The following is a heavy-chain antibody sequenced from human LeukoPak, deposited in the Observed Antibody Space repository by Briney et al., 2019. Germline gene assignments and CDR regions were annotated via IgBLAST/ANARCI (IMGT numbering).Heavy chain of an antibody. CDR2: VYYTGST. CDR1: GGSFNTYY. Sequence: SETLTLTRSVSGGSFNTYYWSWVRQPPGKELEWIGYVYYTGSTNYNPSLKSRGTIFEDKSKNQFSLRLSSVTVADTAVYYCARHFAYSSSSYFDYWGQRNLVNVSS. V-gene: IGHV4-59*08. CDR3: ARHFAYSSSSYFDY. J-gene: IGHJ4*02. D-gene: IGHD6-6*01.